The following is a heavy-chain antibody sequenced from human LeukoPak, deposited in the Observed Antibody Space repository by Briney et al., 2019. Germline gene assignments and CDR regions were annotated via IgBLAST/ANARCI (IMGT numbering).Heavy chain of an antibody. CDR1: GFTFDDYA. Sequence: GRSLRLSCAASGFTFDDYAMHWVRQAPGKGLEWVSGISWNSGSIGYADSVKGRFTISRDNAKNSLYLQMNSLRAEDTALYYCAKDSNPHYYDSSGYAEPKYFQHWGQGTLVTVSS. CDR3: AKDSNPHYYDSSGYAEPKYFQH. J-gene: IGHJ1*01. V-gene: IGHV3-9*01. D-gene: IGHD3-22*01. CDR2: ISWNSGSI.